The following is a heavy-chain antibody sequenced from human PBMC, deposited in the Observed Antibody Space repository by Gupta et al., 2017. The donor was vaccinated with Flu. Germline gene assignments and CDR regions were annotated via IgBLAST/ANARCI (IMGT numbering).Heavy chain of an antibody. CDR2: ISSSGSTI. D-gene: IGHD3-22*01. Sequence: EVQLVESGGGLVQPGGSLRLSCAASGFTFSCYELNWVRPAPGKGLEWVSYISSSGSTIYYADSVKGRFTISRDNAKNSLYLQMNSLRAEDTAVYYCARAHPHYYDSSGYPSYFDYWGQGTLVTVSS. CDR1: GFTFSCYE. CDR3: ARAHPHYYDSSGYPSYFDY. J-gene: IGHJ4*02. V-gene: IGHV3-48*03.